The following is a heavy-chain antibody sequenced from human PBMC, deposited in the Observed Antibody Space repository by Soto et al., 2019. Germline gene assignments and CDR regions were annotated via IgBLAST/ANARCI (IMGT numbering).Heavy chain of an antibody. D-gene: IGHD3-22*01. J-gene: IGHJ1*01. CDR1: GGSISSGAYY. Sequence: PSETLSLTCTVSGGSISSGAYYWSWIRQHPGKGLEWIGYIYYSGSTYYNPSLKSRVTISVDTSKNQFSLKLSSVTAADTAVYYCSIYDSSGSRGFQHWGQGTLITGSS. CDR3: SIYDSSGSRGFQH. CDR2: IYYSGST. V-gene: IGHV4-31*03.